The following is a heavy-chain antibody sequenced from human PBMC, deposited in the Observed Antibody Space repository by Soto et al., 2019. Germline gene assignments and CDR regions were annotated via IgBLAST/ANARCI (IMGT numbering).Heavy chain of an antibody. CDR3: ARASAGALYDF. J-gene: IGHJ4*02. V-gene: IGHV1-18*01. CDR1: GYIFTNYG. CDR2: ISGYNGYP. Sequence: QVQLVQSGAEVRKPGASVNVSCKTSGYIFTNYGVAWVRQAPAQGLELVAWISGYNGYPKYTQKFQGRVTVTTDTSTRTGYMESRNLKSDDTAVYYCARASAGALYDFWGQGTLVTVSS.